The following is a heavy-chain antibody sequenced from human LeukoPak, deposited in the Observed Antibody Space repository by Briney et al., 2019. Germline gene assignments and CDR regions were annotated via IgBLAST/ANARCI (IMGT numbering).Heavy chain of an antibody. D-gene: IGHD2-21*01. CDR1: GYTFTDYY. Sequence: GASVKVSCKASGYTFTDYYMHWVKQAPGKGLEWMGRVDPEDSETIYADNFQGRVTIIADTSTGTAYMELSSLRSEDTAVYYCATEAIPYIAVLISHQFDYWGQGTLVTVSS. CDR3: ATEAIPYIAVLISHQFDY. V-gene: IGHV1-69-2*01. CDR2: VDPEDSET. J-gene: IGHJ4*02.